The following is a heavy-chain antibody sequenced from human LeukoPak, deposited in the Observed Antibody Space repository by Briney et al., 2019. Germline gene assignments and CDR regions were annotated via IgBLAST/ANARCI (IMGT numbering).Heavy chain of an antibody. J-gene: IGHJ4*02. Sequence: GGSLRLSCTASGFTFSSYSMNWVRQAPGKGLEWVSYISSSSTTIYYADSVKGRFTISRDNAKNSLYLQMNSLRAEDTAVYYCAKVGMSSSTPFDYWGQGTLVTVSS. CDR3: AKVGMSSSTPFDY. D-gene: IGHD6-13*01. CDR1: GFTFSSYS. CDR2: ISSSSTTI. V-gene: IGHV3-48*04.